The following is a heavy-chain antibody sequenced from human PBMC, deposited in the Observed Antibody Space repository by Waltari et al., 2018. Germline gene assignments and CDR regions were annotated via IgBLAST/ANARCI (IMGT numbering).Heavy chain of an antibody. J-gene: IGHJ4*02. V-gene: IGHV1-2*02. D-gene: IGHD3-3*01. CDR3: AREGLTIFGVVLDY. CDR2: INPNSGGT. CDR1: GYTFTGYY. Sequence: QVQLVQSGAEVKKPGASVKVSCKASGYTFTGYYMHWVRQAPGQGLEWMGWINPNSGGTNDAQKFQGRVTMTRDTSISTAYMELSRLRSDDTAVYYCAREGLTIFGVVLDYLGQGTLVTVSS.